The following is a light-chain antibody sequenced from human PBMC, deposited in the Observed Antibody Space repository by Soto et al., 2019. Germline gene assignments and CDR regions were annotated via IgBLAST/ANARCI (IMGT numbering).Light chain of an antibody. J-gene: IGKJ4*01. V-gene: IGKV3-11*01. CDR2: GAS. CDR3: QQRSNWPPLT. CDR1: QSISSY. Sequence: EIVLTQSPATLSLSPGERATLSCRASQSISSYLAWYQQKPGQAPRLLIDGASNRATGIPARFSGGGSGTDFTLTISSLAPEDFAVYYCQQRSNWPPLTFGGGTKVEIK.